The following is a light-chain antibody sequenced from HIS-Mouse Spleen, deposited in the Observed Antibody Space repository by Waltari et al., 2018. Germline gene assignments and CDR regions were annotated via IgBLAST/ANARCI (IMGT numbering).Light chain of an antibody. Sequence: SYELTQPPSVSVSPGQTARITCSGDALPKQYAYWYQQKPGQAPVLVIYKDSERPSGCPARFSGSSSGTTVTLTISGVQAEDEADYYCQSADSSGTWVFGGGTKLTVL. CDR2: KDS. CDR1: ALPKQY. V-gene: IGLV3-25*03. CDR3: QSADSSGTWV. J-gene: IGLJ3*02.